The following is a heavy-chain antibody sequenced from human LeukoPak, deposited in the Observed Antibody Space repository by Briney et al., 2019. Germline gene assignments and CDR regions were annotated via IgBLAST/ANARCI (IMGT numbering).Heavy chain of an antibody. Sequence: GGSLRLSCAASGFTFSSYSMNWVRQAPGKGLEWVSYISSSSSTIYYADSVKGRFTISRDNAKNSLYLQMNSLRAEDTAVYYCARENLYDSSGYYYPPAFDYWGQGTLVTVSS. D-gene: IGHD3-22*01. CDR2: ISSSSSTI. J-gene: IGHJ4*02. CDR3: ARENLYDSSGYYYPPAFDY. CDR1: GFTFSSYS. V-gene: IGHV3-48*01.